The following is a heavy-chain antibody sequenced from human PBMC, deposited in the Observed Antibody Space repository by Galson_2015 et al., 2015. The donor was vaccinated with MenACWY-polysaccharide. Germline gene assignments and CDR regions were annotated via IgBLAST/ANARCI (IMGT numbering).Heavy chain of an antibody. Sequence: SLRLSCAASGFTFSSYGLHRVRQAPGKGLEWVAVIWNDGSNKYYVDSVKGRFTISRDNSKNTLYLQMNSLRAEDTAVYFCARGVYYDSSGYYYELNYWGQGTLVTVSS. V-gene: IGHV3-33*01. D-gene: IGHD3-22*01. CDR3: ARGVYYDSSGYYYELNY. J-gene: IGHJ4*02. CDR2: IWNDGSNK. CDR1: GFTFSSYG.